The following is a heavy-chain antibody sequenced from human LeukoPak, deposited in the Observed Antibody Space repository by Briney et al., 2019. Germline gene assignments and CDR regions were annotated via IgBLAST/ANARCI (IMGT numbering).Heavy chain of an antibody. D-gene: IGHD2-2*01. V-gene: IGHV4-59*01. CDR1: GGSISSYY. CDR3: AGRSSSTSYYGMDV. CDR2: IYYCGST. Sequence: TSETLSLTCTVSGGSISSYYWSWIRQPPGKGLEGIGYIYYCGSTNYNPSLKSRVTISVDKSKNQFSLKLSSVTAADTAVYYCAGRSSSTSYYGMDVWGKGTTVTVSS. J-gene: IGHJ6*04.